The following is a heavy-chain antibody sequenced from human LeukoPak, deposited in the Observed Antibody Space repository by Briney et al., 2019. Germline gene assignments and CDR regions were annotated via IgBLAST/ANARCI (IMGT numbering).Heavy chain of an antibody. CDR3: ARVAVTMVRTARYFDP. J-gene: IGHJ5*02. CDR1: GGSISSYY. V-gene: IGHV4-59*01. Sequence: KSSETLSLTCTVSGGSISSYYWSWIRQPPGKGLEWIGYIYYSGSTNYNPSLKSRVTISVDTSKNQFSLKLSSVTAADTAVYYCARVAVTMVRTARYFDPWGQGTLVTVSS. D-gene: IGHD3-10*01. CDR2: IYYSGST.